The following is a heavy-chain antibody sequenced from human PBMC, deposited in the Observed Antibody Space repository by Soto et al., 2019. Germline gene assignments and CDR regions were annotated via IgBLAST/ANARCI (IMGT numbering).Heavy chain of an antibody. CDR1: GVSINSANW. D-gene: IGHD2-15*01. CDR3: ARYCGGGSCYLGAFDI. CDR2: IYHSGST. J-gene: IGHJ3*02. Sequence: QMQLQESGPGLVKPSGTLSLTCTVSGVSINSANWWTWVRQSPGKGLEWIGEIYHSGSTNFNPSLTTRVNISVDNSKTQWYLELTSVTAADTAVYYCARYCGGGSCYLGAFDIWGQGTMGTVSS. V-gene: IGHV4-4*02.